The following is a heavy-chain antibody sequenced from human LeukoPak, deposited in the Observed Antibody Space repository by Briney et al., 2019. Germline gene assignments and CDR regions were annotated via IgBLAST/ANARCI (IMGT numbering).Heavy chain of an antibody. CDR1: GFTFSSYA. J-gene: IGHJ3*01. CDR2: ISGSGGST. D-gene: IGHD3-16*02. V-gene: IGHV3-23*01. Sequence: PAGGSLRLSCAASGFTFSSYAMSWVRQAPGKGLEWVSAISGSGGSTYYADSVKGRFTISRDNSKNTLYLQMNSLRAEDTAVYYCAKDGPYDYVWGSYRYRPLPLLWGQGTMVTVSS. CDR3: AKDGPYDYVWGSYRYRPLPLL.